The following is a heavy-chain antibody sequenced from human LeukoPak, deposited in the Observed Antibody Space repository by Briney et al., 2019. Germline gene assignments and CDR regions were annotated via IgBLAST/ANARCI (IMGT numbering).Heavy chain of an antibody. CDR2: IIPIFRTA. V-gene: IGHV1-69*13. Sequence: GASVKVSCKASGGTFSSYASSWVRQAPGQGLEWMGGIIPIFRTANYAQKFQGRVTITADESTSTAYMELSSLRSEDTAVYYCARSSVKGGYAYYYYYYMDVWGKGTTVTVSS. J-gene: IGHJ6*03. D-gene: IGHD3-22*01. CDR3: ARSSVKGGYAYYYYYYMDV. CDR1: GGTFSSYA.